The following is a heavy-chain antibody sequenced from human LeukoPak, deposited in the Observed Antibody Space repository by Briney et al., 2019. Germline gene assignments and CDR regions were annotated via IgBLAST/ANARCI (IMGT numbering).Heavy chain of an antibody. CDR3: AREGAYDSGSYGAGDC. Sequence: GGSLRLSCAAPGFTFSVYCMHCVPQAPGKGLMWVSRVNTDGNNTTYADSVKGRFTISRDNAKNMFYLQMDSLRAEDTAMYYCAREGAYDSGSYGAGDCWGQGTLVTVSS. CDR1: GFTFSVYC. CDR2: VNTDGNNT. D-gene: IGHD3-10*01. J-gene: IGHJ4*02. V-gene: IGHV3-74*01.